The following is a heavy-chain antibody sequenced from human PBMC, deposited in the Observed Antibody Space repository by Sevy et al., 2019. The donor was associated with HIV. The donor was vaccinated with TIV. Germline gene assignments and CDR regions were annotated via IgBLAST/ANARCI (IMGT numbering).Heavy chain of an antibody. CDR3: ARAPSGSQGRGQYFQH. V-gene: IGHV1-18*01. Sequence: ASVKVSCKASGYTFENYGLGWVRQAPGQGLEWMGWISRYNANYAQHLQGRVTMTKDTYTSTAYMELTSPRSDETAVYYWARAPSGSQGRGQYFQHWGQGTLVTVSS. J-gene: IGHJ1*01. D-gene: IGHD1-26*01. CDR2: ISRYNA. CDR1: GYTFENYG.